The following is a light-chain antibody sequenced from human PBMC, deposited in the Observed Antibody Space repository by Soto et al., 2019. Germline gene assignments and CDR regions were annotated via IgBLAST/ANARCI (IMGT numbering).Light chain of an antibody. Sequence: QSAPTQPASVSGSPGQSITISCTGTSSDVGGYNYVSWYQQHPGKAPKLMIYDVSNRPSGVSNRFSGSKSGNTASLTISGLQAEDEADYYCSSYTRSSTRVFGTGTKLNVL. V-gene: IGLV2-14*03. CDR3: SSYTRSSTRV. CDR1: SSDVGGYNY. CDR2: DVS. J-gene: IGLJ1*01.